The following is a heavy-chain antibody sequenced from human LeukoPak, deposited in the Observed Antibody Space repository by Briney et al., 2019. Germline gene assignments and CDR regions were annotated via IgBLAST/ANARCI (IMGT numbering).Heavy chain of an antibody. V-gene: IGHV4-31*03. J-gene: IGHJ6*02. Sequence: SETLSLTCTVSGGSISSGGHYWSWIRQHPGKGLEWIGYIYYSGSTYYNPSLKSRVTISVDTSKNQFSLKLSSVTAADTAVYYCATKTRGMDYYYYGMDVWGQGTTVTVSS. CDR3: ATKTRGMDYYYYGMDV. CDR1: GGSISSGGHY. D-gene: IGHD6-13*01. CDR2: IYYSGST.